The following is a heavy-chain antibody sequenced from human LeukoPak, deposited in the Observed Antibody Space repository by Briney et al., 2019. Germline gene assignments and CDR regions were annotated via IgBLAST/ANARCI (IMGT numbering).Heavy chain of an antibody. J-gene: IGHJ6*02. CDR2: IYSGGST. Sequence: SGGSLRLSCAASGFTVSSNYMSWVRQAPGKGLEWVSVIYSGGSTYYADSVKGRFTISRDNAKNSLYLQMNSLRAEDTAVYYCARGAYVDTAMQDMDVWGQGTTVTVSS. CDR3: ARGAYVDTAMQDMDV. V-gene: IGHV3-66*01. CDR1: GFTVSSNY. D-gene: IGHD5-18*01.